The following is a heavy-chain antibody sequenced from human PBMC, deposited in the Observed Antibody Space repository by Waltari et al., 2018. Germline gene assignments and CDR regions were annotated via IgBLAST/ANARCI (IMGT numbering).Heavy chain of an antibody. CDR3: ARGGGGDWEWFDP. CDR1: GGSISGFY. D-gene: IGHD2-21*02. V-gene: IGHV4-59*01. Sequence: QVQLQESGPSLLKPSETLSPICTVSGGSISGFYWSWVRQPPGTGLDGIGYLSYTGSTNFHPSVKSRLTMSVDTSKNQFSLKLSSVTAADTACYYCARGGGGDWEWFDPWGQGTLFTVSS. CDR2: LSYTGST. J-gene: IGHJ5*02.